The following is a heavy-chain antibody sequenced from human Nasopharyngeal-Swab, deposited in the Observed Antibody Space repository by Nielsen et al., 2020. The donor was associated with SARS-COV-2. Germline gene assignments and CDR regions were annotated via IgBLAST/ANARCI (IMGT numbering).Heavy chain of an antibody. CDR3: VLGGDFDY. J-gene: IGHJ4*02. Sequence: GSLRLSCAVYGGSFSGYYWSWIRQPPGKGLEWIGEINHSGSTNYNLPLKSRLTMSTDTSKTQFSLKLTSVTAADTAVYYCVLGGDFDYWGQGTLVTVSS. CDR2: INHSGST. CDR1: GGSFSGYY. V-gene: IGHV4-34*01.